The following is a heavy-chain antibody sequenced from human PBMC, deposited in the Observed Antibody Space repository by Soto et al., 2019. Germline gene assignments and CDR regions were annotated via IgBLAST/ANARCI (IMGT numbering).Heavy chain of an antibody. J-gene: IGHJ4*02. CDR3: AKGLNGCDILASYSPFMDY. Sequence: GGSLRLSCAASGFTFSSYAMSWVRQAPGKGLEWVSAISGSGGSTYYADSVKGRFTISRDNSKNTLYLQMNSLRAEDAAVYYCAKGLNGCDILASYSPFMDYWGQGTLVTVSS. CDR2: ISGSGGST. D-gene: IGHD3-9*01. CDR1: GFTFSSYA. V-gene: IGHV3-23*01.